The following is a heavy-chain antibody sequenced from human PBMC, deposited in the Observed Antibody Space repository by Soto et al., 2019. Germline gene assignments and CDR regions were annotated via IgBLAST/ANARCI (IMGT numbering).Heavy chain of an antibody. CDR2: IDWDDDK. J-gene: IGHJ4*02. Sequence: XPTLVHPPQTLTVTCTFSAFSLSTSGMCVSWMSEPRGKALEWLALIDWDDDKYYSTSPKTRLTISKDTSKNQVVLTMTNMDPVDTATYYCARNFGGAQYYFDHWGQGTLVTVSS. V-gene: IGHV2-70*01. CDR3: ARNFGGAQYYFDH. D-gene: IGHD3-10*01. CDR1: AFSLSTSGMC.